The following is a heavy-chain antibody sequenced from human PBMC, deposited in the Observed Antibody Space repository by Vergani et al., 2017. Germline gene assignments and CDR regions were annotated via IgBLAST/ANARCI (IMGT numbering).Heavy chain of an antibody. Sequence: QVQLVESGGGVVQPGRSLRLSCEASGFAFNNYGIHWVRQAPGKGLEWVAVISDGGSNEHYVDSVKGRFTISRDNSKNTLYLQMNSLRAEDTAVYYCARDRRSSYMDVWGKGTTVTVSS. CDR1: GFAFNNYG. J-gene: IGHJ6*03. V-gene: IGHV3-30*03. D-gene: IGHD2-2*01. CDR2: ISDGGSNE. CDR3: ARDRRSSYMDV.